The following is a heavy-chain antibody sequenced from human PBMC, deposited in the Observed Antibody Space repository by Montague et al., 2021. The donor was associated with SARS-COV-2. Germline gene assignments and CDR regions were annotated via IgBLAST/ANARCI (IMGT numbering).Heavy chain of an antibody. CDR3: VANGYYSLDF. CDR1: GDSITGSDNW. CDR2: IYHTGST. D-gene: IGHD3-22*01. Sequence: SETLSLTCVVSGDSITGSDNWWSWVRQPPGKGLEWIGEIYHTGSTNFNPSLTSRVTISIDESKNQFSLKLRSVTAADTAIYYRVANGYYSLDFWGQGTLVTVSS. J-gene: IGHJ4*02. V-gene: IGHV4-4*02.